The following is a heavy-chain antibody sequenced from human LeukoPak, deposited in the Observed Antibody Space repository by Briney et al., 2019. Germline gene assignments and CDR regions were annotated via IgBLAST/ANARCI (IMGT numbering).Heavy chain of an antibody. Sequence: ASVKVSCKASGYTFTGYYMHWVRQAPGQGLEWMGWINPNSGGTNYAPKCRVTMTRDTSISTAYMELSRLRSDDTAVYYCARGIVGATTGDWGQGTLVTVSS. CDR2: INPNSGGT. J-gene: IGHJ4*02. CDR3: ARGIVGATTGD. D-gene: IGHD1-26*01. V-gene: IGHV1-2*02. CDR1: GYTFTGYY.